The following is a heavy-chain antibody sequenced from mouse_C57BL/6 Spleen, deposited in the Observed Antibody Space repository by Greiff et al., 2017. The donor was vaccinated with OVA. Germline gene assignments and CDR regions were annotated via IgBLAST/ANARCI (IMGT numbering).Heavy chain of an antibody. CDR1: GYTFTSYG. Sequence: QVQLKQSGAELARPGASVKLSCTASGYTFTSYGISWVKQRTGQGLEWIGEIYPRSGNTYYNEKFKGKATLTADKSSSTAYMELRRLTSEDSAVYFGARGYYGSSSYYAMDYWGQGTSVTVSA. V-gene: IGHV1-81*01. D-gene: IGHD1-1*01. CDR3: ARGYYGSSSYYAMDY. CDR2: IYPRSGNT. J-gene: IGHJ4*01.